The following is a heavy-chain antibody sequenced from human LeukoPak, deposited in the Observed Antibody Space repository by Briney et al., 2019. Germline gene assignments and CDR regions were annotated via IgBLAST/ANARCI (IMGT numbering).Heavy chain of an antibody. CDR1: GYTFTSYD. V-gene: IGHV1-8*01. CDR3: ARGRGWRSRVNAFDI. D-gene: IGHD3-10*01. J-gene: IGHJ3*02. CDR2: MNPNSGNT. Sequence: ASVKVSFKASGYTFTSYDINWGRQATGQGLEWMGWMNPNSGNTGYARKFQGRVTMHRTPSISTAYMELSSLRSEDTAVYYCARGRGWRSRVNAFDIWGQGTMVTVSS.